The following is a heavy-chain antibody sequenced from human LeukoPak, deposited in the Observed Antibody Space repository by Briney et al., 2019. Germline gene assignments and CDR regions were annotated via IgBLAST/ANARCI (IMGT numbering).Heavy chain of an antibody. J-gene: IGHJ5*02. CDR3: ARGDYPYSFDP. Sequence: PSETLSLTCTVSGGSIRSYYWSWIRQPPGKGLEWIGYISYSGSTNYNPSLKSRVTISVDTSKNQFSLNLSSVTAADTAVYYCARGDYPYSFDPWGQGTLVTVSS. V-gene: IGHV4-59*01. D-gene: IGHD4-17*01. CDR1: GGSIRSYY. CDR2: ISYSGST.